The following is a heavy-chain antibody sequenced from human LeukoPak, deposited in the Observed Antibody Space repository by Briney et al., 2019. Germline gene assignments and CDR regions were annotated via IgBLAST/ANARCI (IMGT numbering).Heavy chain of an antibody. V-gene: IGHV4-59*01. Sequence: SETLSLTCTVSGGSISSYYWSWIRQPPGKGLEWIGYIYYSGSTNYNPSLKSRVTISVDTSKNQFSLKLSSVTAADTAVYYCAMSLYSSSRQYFDLWGRGTLVTVSS. CDR2: IYYSGST. CDR1: GGSISSYY. D-gene: IGHD6-6*01. J-gene: IGHJ2*01. CDR3: AMSLYSSSRQYFDL.